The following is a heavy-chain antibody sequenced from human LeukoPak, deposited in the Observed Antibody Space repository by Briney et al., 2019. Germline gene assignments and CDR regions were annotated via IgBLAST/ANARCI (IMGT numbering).Heavy chain of an antibody. D-gene: IGHD3-10*01. Sequence: SVKVSCKASGGTFSSYAISWVRQAPGQGLEWMGGIIPIFGTANYAQKFQGRVTITADESTSTAYMELSSLRSEDTAVYYCARGYGPAMVRGVIIYWGQGTLVTVSS. J-gene: IGHJ4*02. CDR1: GGTFSSYA. V-gene: IGHV1-69*01. CDR3: ARGYGPAMVRGVIIY. CDR2: IIPIFGTA.